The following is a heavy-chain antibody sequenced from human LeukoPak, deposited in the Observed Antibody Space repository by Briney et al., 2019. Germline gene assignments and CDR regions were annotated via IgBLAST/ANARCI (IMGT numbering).Heavy chain of an antibody. J-gene: IGHJ6*02. D-gene: IGHD3-16*01. CDR2: INPNSGDT. Sequence: AASVKVSCKASEYSFTGYFMQWVRQAPGQGLEWMGWINPNSGDTNYAQKFQGRVTMTWDTSISTAYMELSRLRSDDAAVYYCARRFYYAMDVWGQGTTVTVSS. CDR3: ARRFYYAMDV. V-gene: IGHV1-2*02. CDR1: EYSFTGYF.